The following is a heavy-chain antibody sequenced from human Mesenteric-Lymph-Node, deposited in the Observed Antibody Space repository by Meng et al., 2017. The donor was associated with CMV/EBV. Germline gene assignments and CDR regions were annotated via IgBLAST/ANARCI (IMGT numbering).Heavy chain of an antibody. D-gene: IGHD2-2*01. CDR1: TFRSSA. J-gene: IGHJ3*02. Sequence: TFRSSAISWVRPAPGPGLEWMGGIIPIFGTANYAQTFQGRATITADKSTSTAYMELSSLRSEDTAVYYCARTDCSSTSCQVDDAFDIWGQGTMVTVSS. V-gene: IGHV1-69*06. CDR2: IIPIFGTA. CDR3: ARTDCSSTSCQVDDAFDI.